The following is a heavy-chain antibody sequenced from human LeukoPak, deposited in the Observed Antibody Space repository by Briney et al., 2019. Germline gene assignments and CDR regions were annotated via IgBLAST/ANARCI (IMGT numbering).Heavy chain of an antibody. CDR2: IYHSGST. Sequence: SETLSLTCAVSGGSISSSNWWSRVRQPPGKGLEWIGEIYHSGSTNYNPSLKSRVTISVDTSKNQFSLKLSSVTAADTAMYFCAREEMPGKFDYWGQGTLVTVSS. CDR3: AREEMPGKFDY. J-gene: IGHJ4*02. CDR1: GGSISSSNW. V-gene: IGHV4-4*02. D-gene: IGHD1-26*01.